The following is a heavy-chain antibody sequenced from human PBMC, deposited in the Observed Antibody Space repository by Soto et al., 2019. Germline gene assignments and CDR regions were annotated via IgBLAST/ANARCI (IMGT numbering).Heavy chain of an antibody. CDR2: ISWNSGSI. V-gene: IGHV3-9*01. CDR3: AKDILRQPISPGY. D-gene: IGHD3-9*01. J-gene: IGHJ4*02. CDR1: GLTFDDYA. Sequence: PGGSLRLSCAASGLTFDDYAMDLFRQAPGKGLEWVSGISWNSGSIGYADSVKGRFTISRDNAKNSLYLQMNSLRAEDTALYYCAKDILRQPISPGYWGQGTLVTVPQ.